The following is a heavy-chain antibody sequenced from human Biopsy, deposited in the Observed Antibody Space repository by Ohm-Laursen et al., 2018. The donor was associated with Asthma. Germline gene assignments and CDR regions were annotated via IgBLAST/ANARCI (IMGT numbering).Heavy chain of an antibody. V-gene: IGHV3-30*03. Sequence: SLRLSCAASRFTYEMHWVRQAPGKGLEWVAVISYDGSTKYYADSVKGRFTLSRDNSRNTLYLQMNSLRVEDTAIYYCARTHERWTSIQDDALDIWGQGTMVIVSS. CDR3: ARTHERWTSIQDDALDI. CDR2: ISYDGSTK. D-gene: IGHD4-23*01. CDR1: RFTYE. J-gene: IGHJ3*02.